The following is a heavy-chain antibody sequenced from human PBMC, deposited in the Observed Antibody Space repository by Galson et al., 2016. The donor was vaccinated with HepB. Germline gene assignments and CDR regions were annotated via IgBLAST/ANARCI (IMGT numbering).Heavy chain of an antibody. CDR2: INDSGST. CDR3: ARPYYYDTRGYRDY. V-gene: IGHV4-34*01. Sequence: SETLSLTCAVYGESFSGYYWSWIRQSPGKGLEWIGEINDSGSTNYNPSLKSRATISVDTSKKQFSLKLNSVTAADTAVYYCARPYYYDTRGYRDYWGQGTPVTVSS. CDR1: GESFSGYY. J-gene: IGHJ4*02. D-gene: IGHD3-22*01.